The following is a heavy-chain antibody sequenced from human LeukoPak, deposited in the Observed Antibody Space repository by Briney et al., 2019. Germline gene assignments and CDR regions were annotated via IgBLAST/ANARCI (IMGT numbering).Heavy chain of an antibody. V-gene: IGHV4-4*07. CDR1: GGSISSYY. J-gene: IGHJ3*02. D-gene: IGHD4-17*01. CDR2: IYTSGST. CDR3: ARGFGDYGRDAFDI. Sequence: SETLTLTCTVSGGSISSYYWSWIRQPAGKGLEWIGRIYTSGSTNYNPSLKSRVTMSVDTSKNQFSLKLSSVTAADTAVYYCARGFGDYGRDAFDIWGQGTMVTVSS.